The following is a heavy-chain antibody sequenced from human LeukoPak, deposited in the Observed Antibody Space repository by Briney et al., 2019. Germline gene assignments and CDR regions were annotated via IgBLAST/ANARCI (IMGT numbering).Heavy chain of an antibody. CDR3: ARERYYDSSGHNTWYYYDY. Sequence: ASVKVSCKASGYSFNSYAINWVRQATGQGLEWMGWMNPESGNTGYVQKFQGRVTMTWNTSISTAYMELSSLRSEDSAVYYCARERYYDSSGHNTWYYYDYWGQGALVTVSS. D-gene: IGHD3-22*01. CDR1: GYSFNSYA. V-gene: IGHV1-8*01. J-gene: IGHJ4*02. CDR2: MNPESGNT.